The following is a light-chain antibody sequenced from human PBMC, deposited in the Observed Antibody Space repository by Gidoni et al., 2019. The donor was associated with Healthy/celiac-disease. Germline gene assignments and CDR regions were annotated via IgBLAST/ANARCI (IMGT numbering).Light chain of an antibody. CDR3: LQHNRYT. Sequence: DIQMTQSPSYLSASVGDRVTIPGRASTGIRNYLGLYPPKPGKAPKRLIYAASSLQSGFPSRFSGSASGTESTLTISSLQPEDFSTYYCLQHNRYTFGQGTKLEIK. CDR2: AAS. J-gene: IGKJ2*01. V-gene: IGKV1-17*01. CDR1: TGIRNY.